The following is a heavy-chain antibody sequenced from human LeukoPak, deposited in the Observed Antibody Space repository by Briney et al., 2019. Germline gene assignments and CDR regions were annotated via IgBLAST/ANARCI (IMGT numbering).Heavy chain of an antibody. J-gene: IGHJ3*02. CDR1: GYSISSDYY. CDR2: VHHSGRT. D-gene: IGHD3-22*01. V-gene: IGHV4-38-2*02. CDR3: ARDGITMIVVVRGSAFDI. Sequence: PSETLSLTCTVSGYSISSDYYWGWIRQPPGKGLEWIGSVHHSGRTYYNPPLKSRVTISVDTSKNQFSLKLNSVTAADTAVYYCARDGITMIVVVRGSAFDIWGQGTMVTVSS.